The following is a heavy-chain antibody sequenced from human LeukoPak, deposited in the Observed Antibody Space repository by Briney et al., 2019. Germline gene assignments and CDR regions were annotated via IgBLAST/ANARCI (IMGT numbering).Heavy chain of an antibody. V-gene: IGHV4-59*11. CDR3: ARGATFRGTYYMDV. D-gene: IGHD3-10*01. Sequence: SETLSLTCIVSGGPISTHYWSWIRQPPGKGLEWIGYNDYSGSTNYNPSLKSRVTISVDTSKNQFSLKLNSVTAADTAVYYCARGATFRGTYYMDVWGKGTTVTVS. CDR1: GGPISTHY. CDR2: NDYSGST. J-gene: IGHJ6*03.